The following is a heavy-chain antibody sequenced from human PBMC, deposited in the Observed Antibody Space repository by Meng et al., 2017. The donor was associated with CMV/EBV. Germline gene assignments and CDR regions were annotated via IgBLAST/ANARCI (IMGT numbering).Heavy chain of an antibody. V-gene: IGHV3-21*01. CDR1: GLPFHNSA. J-gene: IGHJ4*02. D-gene: IGHD2-15*01. CDR2: IRSRGTYI. CDR3: ARVGSSGGLDY. Sequence: SCVASGLPFHNSAMHWVRQAPAKGLEWVASIRSRGTYIHYADSVKGRFTISRDNAKTSVYLQMDNLTGEDTAIYFCARVGSSGGLDYWGQGTLVTVSS.